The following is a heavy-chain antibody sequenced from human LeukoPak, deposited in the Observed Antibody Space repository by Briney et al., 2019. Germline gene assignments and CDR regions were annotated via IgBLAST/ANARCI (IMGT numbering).Heavy chain of an antibody. CDR3: ARPYYYGSGSYYEPRNWFDP. J-gene: IGHJ5*02. D-gene: IGHD3-10*01. V-gene: IGHV1-18*04. CDR1: GYTFTGYY. Sequence: ASVKVSCKASGYTFTGYYMHWVRQAPGQGLEWMGWISAYNGNTNYAQKLQGRVTMTTDTSTSTAYMELRSLRSDDTAVYYCARPYYYGSGSYYEPRNWFDPWGQGTLVTVSS. CDR2: ISAYNGNT.